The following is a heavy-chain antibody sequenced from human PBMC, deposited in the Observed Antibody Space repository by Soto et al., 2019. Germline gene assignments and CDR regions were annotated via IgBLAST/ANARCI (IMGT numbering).Heavy chain of an antibody. CDR3: AKGGRAYCGGDCRYYFDY. V-gene: IGHV3-30*18. D-gene: IGHD2-21*02. CDR1: RFTFSGYG. Sequence: QVQLVESGGGVVQPGRSLRLSCAASRFTFSGYGMHWVRQAPGKGLEWVAVTSYDGSNKFYADSVKGRFTIARDNSKNTLYLQRNSLRAEDTAVYYCAKGGRAYCGGDCRYYFDYWGQGTLVTVSS. CDR2: TSYDGSNK. J-gene: IGHJ4*02.